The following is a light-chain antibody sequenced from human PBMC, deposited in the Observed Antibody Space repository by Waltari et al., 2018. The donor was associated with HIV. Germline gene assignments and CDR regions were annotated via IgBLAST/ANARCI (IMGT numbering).Light chain of an antibody. V-gene: IGLV1-40*01. CDR3: QSYDGSLGGYV. J-gene: IGLJ1*01. CDR1: ISNIGAGYD. CDR2: GHT. Sequence: SVLTQPPSVSGAPGQRVTISCTGTISNIGAGYDVHWYQQLPGTAPKLLIYGHTNRPSGVPDRFSGSKSGTSASLAITGLQAEDEADYSCQSYDGSLGGYVFGTGTAVTVL.